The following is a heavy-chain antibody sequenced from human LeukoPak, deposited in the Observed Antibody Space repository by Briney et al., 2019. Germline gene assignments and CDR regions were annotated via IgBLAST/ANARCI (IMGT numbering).Heavy chain of an antibody. Sequence: GGSLRLSCAVSGFTFDHYGMHWVRQAPGKGLEWVSAISGSGGSTYYADSVKGRFTISRDNSKNTLYLQMNSLRAEDTAVYYCAKDLSWLAASKSLFDYWGQGTLVTVSS. CDR3: AKDLSWLAASKSLFDY. CDR1: GFTFDHYG. CDR2: ISGSGGST. D-gene: IGHD6-19*01. V-gene: IGHV3-23*01. J-gene: IGHJ4*02.